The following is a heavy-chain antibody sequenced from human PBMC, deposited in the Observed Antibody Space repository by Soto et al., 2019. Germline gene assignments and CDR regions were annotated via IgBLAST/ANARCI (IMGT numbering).Heavy chain of an antibody. CDR2: MNPNSGNT. Sequence: ASVKVSCKASGYTFTSYDINWVRQATGQGLEWMGWMNPNSGNTGYAQKFQGRVTMTRNTSISTAYMELSSLRSEDTAVYYCARKGRYSLGRYFDYWGQGTLVTVSS. D-gene: IGHD3-16*02. CDR3: ARKGRYSLGRYFDY. V-gene: IGHV1-8*01. CDR1: GYTFTSYD. J-gene: IGHJ4*02.